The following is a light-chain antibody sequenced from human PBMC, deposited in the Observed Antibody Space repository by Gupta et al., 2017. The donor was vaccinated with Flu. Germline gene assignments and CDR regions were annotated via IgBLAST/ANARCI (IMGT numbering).Light chain of an antibody. CDR2: TTS. CDR1: QGVSKY. Sequence: PSFVSAFVGDRVTVTCRASQGVSKYVTWYQQKPGDAPKLLIYTTSSLQGGVPSRFSGSGSGTYFTLTISSLQPEDSATYYCQQTNIFPITFGQGTQVEIK. J-gene: IGKJ5*01. V-gene: IGKV1-12*01. CDR3: QQTNIFPIT.